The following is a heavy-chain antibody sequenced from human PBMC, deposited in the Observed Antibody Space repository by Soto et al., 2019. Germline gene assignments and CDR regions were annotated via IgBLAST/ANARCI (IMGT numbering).Heavy chain of an antibody. CDR3: ARDSNSQNWFDP. J-gene: IGHJ5*02. D-gene: IGHD6-13*01. CDR1: CGSISNYY. V-gene: IGHV4-59*01. Sequence: PSETLSLTCTVSCGSISNYYWSWIRQPPGKGLEWIGYIYYSGTTNYNPSLKSRLSISVDTSKNQFSLKLSSVTAADTAVYYCARDSNSQNWFDPWGQGTLVTVSS. CDR2: IYYSGTT.